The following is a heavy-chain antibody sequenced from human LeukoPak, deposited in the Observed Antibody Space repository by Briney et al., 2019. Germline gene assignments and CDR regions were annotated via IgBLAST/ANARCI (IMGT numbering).Heavy chain of an antibody. Sequence: GGSLRLSCAASGFTFSDYSMNWVRQAPGKGLEWVSYISSSSSTIYYAGSVKGRFTISRDNAKNSLYLQMNSLRAEDTAVYYCARRGGFDYWGQGTLVTVSS. CDR1: GFTFSDYS. CDR2: ISSSSSTI. CDR3: ARRGGFDY. J-gene: IGHJ4*02. D-gene: IGHD3-16*01. V-gene: IGHV3-48*01.